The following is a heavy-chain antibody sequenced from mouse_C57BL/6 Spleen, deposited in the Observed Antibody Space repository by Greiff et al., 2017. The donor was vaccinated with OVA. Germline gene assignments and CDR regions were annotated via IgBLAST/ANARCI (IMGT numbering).Heavy chain of an antibody. V-gene: IGHV1-64*01. CDR3: ARTLWDSAWDY. CDR2: IHPNSGST. CDR1: GYTFTSYW. D-gene: IGHD4-1*01. J-gene: IGHJ2*01. Sequence: VQLQQPGAELVKPGASVKLSCKASGYTFTSYWMHWVKQRPGQGLEWIGMIHPNSGSTNYNEKFKSKATLTVDKSSSTAYMQLSSLTSEDSAVYYCARTLWDSAWDYWGQGTTLTVSS.